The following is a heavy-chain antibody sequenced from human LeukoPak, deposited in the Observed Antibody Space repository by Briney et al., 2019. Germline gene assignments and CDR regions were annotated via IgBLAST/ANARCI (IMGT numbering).Heavy chain of an antibody. Sequence: SETLSLTCTVSGGSISSYYWSWIRQPPGKGLEWIGYIYYSGGTNYNPSLKSRVTISVDTSKNQFSLNLTSVTAADTAVYYCARTRNSGSYLAYWGQGTLVTVSS. CDR1: GGSISSYY. J-gene: IGHJ4*02. D-gene: IGHD1-26*01. CDR3: ARTRNSGSYLAY. CDR2: IYYSGGT. V-gene: IGHV4-59*01.